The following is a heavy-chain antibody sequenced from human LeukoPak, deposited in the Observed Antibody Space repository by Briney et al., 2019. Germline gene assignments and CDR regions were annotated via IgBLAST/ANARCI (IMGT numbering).Heavy chain of an antibody. J-gene: IGHJ4*02. CDR3: AKLVRVSSRWDY. D-gene: IGHD2-2*01. CDR1: GFTFSSYA. Sequence: GGSLRLSCAASGFTFSSYAMSWVRQAPGKGLEWVSAISGSGGSTYFADSVKGRFTISRDNSKNTLYLQMNSLRAEDTAVYYCAKLVRVSSRWDYWGQGTLVTVSS. CDR2: ISGSGGST. V-gene: IGHV3-23*01.